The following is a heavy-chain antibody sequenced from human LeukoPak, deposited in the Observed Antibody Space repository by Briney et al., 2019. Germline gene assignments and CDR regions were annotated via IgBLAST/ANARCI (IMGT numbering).Heavy chain of an antibody. J-gene: IGHJ3*02. CDR1: GYTFTTYY. V-gene: IGHV1-46*01. CDR2: ISPSGGST. Sequence: GASVRVSCKASGYTFTTYYIHWVRQAPGQGLEWMGIISPSGGSTSYAQKFQGRVTMTRGTSTSTVYMELSSLRSEDTAVYYCTRTYYYDSSGYYYGRDAFDIWGQGTMVTVSS. CDR3: TRTYYYDSSGYYYGRDAFDI. D-gene: IGHD3-22*01.